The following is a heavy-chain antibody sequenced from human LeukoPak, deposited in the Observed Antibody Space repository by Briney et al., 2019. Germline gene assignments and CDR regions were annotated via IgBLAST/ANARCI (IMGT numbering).Heavy chain of an antibody. CDR1: GGSISSSSYY. CDR2: IYYSGST. CDR3: ARSPSWLPLNWFDP. Sequence: PSETLSLTCTVSGGSISSSSYYWGWIRQPPGKGLEWIGSIYYSGSTYYNPSLESRVTISVDTSKNQFTLKLSSVTAADTAVYYCARSPSWLPLNWFDPWGQGTLVTVSS. D-gene: IGHD5-18*01. V-gene: IGHV4-39*01. J-gene: IGHJ5*02.